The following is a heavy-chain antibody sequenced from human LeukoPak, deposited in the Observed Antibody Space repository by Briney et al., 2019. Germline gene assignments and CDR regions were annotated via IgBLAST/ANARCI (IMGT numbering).Heavy chain of an antibody. V-gene: IGHV4-61*02. D-gene: IGHD3-22*01. Sequence: SQTLSLTCTVSGGSISSGSYYWRWIRQPAGKGLEWIGRIYTSGSTNYNPSLKSRVTISVDTSKNQFSLKLSSVTAADTAVYYCARDKREKYYYDSSGYYYDPTDFDYWGQGTLVTVSS. CDR2: IYTSGST. CDR1: GGSISSGSYY. J-gene: IGHJ4*02. CDR3: ARDKREKYYYDSSGYYYDPTDFDY.